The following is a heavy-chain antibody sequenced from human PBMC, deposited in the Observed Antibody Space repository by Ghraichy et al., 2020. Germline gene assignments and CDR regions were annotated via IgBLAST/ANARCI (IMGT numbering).Heavy chain of an antibody. Sequence: ASVKVSCKASGYTFTGFDINWVRQATGQGLEWMGWMNPNSGNTGYAQKFQGRVTMTRNTSISTAYMELSSLRSEDTAVYYCARVSRWVWSGYYTGIGSASCFDYWGQGTLVTVSS. CDR3: ARVSRWVWSGYYTGIGSASCFDY. CDR2: MNPNSGNT. J-gene: IGHJ4*02. CDR1: GYTFTGFD. D-gene: IGHD3-3*01. V-gene: IGHV1-8*01.